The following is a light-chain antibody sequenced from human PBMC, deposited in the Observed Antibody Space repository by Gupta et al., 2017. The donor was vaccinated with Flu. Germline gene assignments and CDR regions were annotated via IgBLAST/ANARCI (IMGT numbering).Light chain of an antibody. J-gene: IGLJ2*01. Sequence: QSALTKPASVSGSPGQSITISCPGTSSDVGGYNYVSWYQQHPGKAPKLMIYEVSNRPSGVSNRFSGSKSGNTASLTISGLQAEDEADYYCSSYTSSSRVVFGGGTKLTVL. CDR3: SSYTSSSRVV. V-gene: IGLV2-14*01. CDR1: SSDVGGYNY. CDR2: EVS.